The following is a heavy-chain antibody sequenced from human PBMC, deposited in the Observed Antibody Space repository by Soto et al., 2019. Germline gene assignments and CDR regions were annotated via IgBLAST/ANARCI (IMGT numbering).Heavy chain of an antibody. CDR2: SYHSGSA. CDR1: GGSISRYY. D-gene: IGHD6-25*01. CDR3: ARGGALQSPDADNYYYAMDV. J-gene: IGHJ6*02. V-gene: IGHV4-59*01. Sequence: SETLSLTCNVSGGSISRYYWNWIRQSPGKGLEWIGYSYHSGSANYNPSLRSRVTFSVDMSKNQFYLKLSSVTAADTAVYYCARGGALQSPDADNYYYAMDVWGQGTTVTVSS.